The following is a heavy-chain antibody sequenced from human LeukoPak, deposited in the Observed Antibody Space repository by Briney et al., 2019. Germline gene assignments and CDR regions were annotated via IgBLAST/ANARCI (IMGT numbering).Heavy chain of an antibody. CDR1: GFTFSDYH. Sequence: GGSLRLSCAASGFTFSDYHMSWIRQAPGKGLEWVSYISSSGSTIYYADSVKGRFTISRDNAKNSLYLQMNSLRAEGTAVYYCARDGRQLVPFDYWGQGTLVTVSS. D-gene: IGHD6-6*01. CDR3: ARDGRQLVPFDY. V-gene: IGHV3-11*01. J-gene: IGHJ4*02. CDR2: ISSSGSTI.